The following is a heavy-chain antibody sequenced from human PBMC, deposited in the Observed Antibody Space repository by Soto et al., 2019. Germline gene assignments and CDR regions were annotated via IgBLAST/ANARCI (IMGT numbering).Heavy chain of an antibody. D-gene: IGHD2-21*02. V-gene: IGHV1-46*01. CDR2: ITPSSGST. Sequence: QVQRVQSGAEVKNPGASVKISCKASGYTFTTYYMHWLRQARGQGLEWMGIITPSSGSTRYEQKYHNRVTMTRDTSTSTVYMELGSLRSEDTAVYYCARAVFTKTAPIDYWGQGTLVTVSS. CDR3: ARAVFTKTAPIDY. CDR1: GYTFTTYY. J-gene: IGHJ4*02.